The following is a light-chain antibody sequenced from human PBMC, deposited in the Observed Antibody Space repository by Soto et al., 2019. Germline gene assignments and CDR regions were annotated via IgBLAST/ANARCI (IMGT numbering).Light chain of an antibody. CDR3: QYYGSAFT. J-gene: IGKJ3*01. V-gene: IGKV3-20*01. CDR1: MSISSNY. Sequence: EIVLTQSPGTLSLSPGERATLSCRASMSISSNYLAWNQHKPGQGARLVIYAASSRATGNPDRFSGSGSGTDFTLTISRLEPEDFALYYCQYYGSAFTFGPGTKVDIK. CDR2: AAS.